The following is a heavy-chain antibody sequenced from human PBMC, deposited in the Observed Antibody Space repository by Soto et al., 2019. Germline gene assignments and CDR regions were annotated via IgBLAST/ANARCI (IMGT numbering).Heavy chain of an antibody. CDR2: IWYDGSNK. V-gene: IGHV3-33*01. D-gene: IGHD2-15*01. CDR1: GFTFSSYG. J-gene: IGHJ4*02. Sequence: GSLRLSCAASGFTFSSYGMHWARQAPGKGLEWVAVIWYDGSNKYYADSVKGRFTISRDNSKNTLYLQMNSLRAEDTAVYYCARERSGGSCYDYWGQGTLVTVSS. CDR3: ARERSGGSCYDY.